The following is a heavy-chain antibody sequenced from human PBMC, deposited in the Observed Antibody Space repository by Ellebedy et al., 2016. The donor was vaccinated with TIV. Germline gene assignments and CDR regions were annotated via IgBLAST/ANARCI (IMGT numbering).Heavy chain of an antibody. J-gene: IGHJ4*02. CDR3: ARLGYSSGWYYFDY. CDR2: INPNSGGT. CDR1: GYTFTGYY. Sequence: ASVKVSCXASGYTFTGYYMHWVRQAPGQGLEWMGWINPNSGGTNYAQKFQGWVTMTRDTSISTAYMELSRLRSDDTAVYYCARLGYSSGWYYFDYWGQGTLVTVSS. V-gene: IGHV1-2*04. D-gene: IGHD6-19*01.